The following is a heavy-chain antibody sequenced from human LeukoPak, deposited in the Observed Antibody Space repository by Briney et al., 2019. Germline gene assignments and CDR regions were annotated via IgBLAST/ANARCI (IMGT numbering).Heavy chain of an antibody. CDR3: ARDSYDSSGYYYYMDV. Sequence: ASVKVSCKASGYTFTGYYMHWVRQAPGQGLEWMGWINPNSGGTNYAQKFQGRVTMTRDTSISTAYMELSRLRSDDTAVYYCARDSYDSSGYYYYMDVWGKGTTVTVSS. D-gene: IGHD3-22*01. V-gene: IGHV1-2*02. CDR2: INPNSGGT. CDR1: GYTFTGYY. J-gene: IGHJ6*03.